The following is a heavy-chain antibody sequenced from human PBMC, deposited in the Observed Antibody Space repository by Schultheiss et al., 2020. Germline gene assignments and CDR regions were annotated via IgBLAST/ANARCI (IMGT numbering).Heavy chain of an antibody. V-gene: IGHV4-59*01. CDR1: GGSIGSYY. CDR2: IYYSGST. Sequence: SCTVSGGSIGSYYWSWIRQPPGKELEWIGYIYYSGSTDYNPSLKSRVTISVDTTKNQFSLKLSSVTAADTAVYYCARNEMATFSFDYWGQGTLVTVSS. J-gene: IGHJ4*02. CDR3: ARNEMATFSFDY. D-gene: IGHD5-24*01.